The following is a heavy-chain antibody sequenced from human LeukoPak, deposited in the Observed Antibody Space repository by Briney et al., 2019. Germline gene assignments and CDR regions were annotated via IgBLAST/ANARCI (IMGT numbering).Heavy chain of an antibody. D-gene: IGHD1-20*01. Sequence: KPSETLSLTCAVYGGSFSGYYWSWIRQPPGKGLEWIGEINHSGSTNYNPSLKSRVTISVDTSKNQFSLKLSSVTAADTAVYYCARGDSGRQTLLKLNWIFRDDNWFDPWGQGTLVTVSS. J-gene: IGHJ5*02. CDR3: ARGDSGRQTLLKLNWIFRDDNWFDP. V-gene: IGHV4-34*01. CDR1: GGSFSGYY. CDR2: INHSGST.